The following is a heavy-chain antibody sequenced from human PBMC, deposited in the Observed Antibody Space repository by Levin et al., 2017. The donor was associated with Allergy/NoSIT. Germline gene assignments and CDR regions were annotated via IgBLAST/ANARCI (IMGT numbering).Heavy chain of an antibody. CDR1: GFTFTNSA. CDR2: ISGSDTST. V-gene: IGHV3-23*01. D-gene: IGHD1-26*01. Sequence: LSLPCAASGFTFTNSAMSWVRQAPGKGLEWVSAISGSDTSTFYADSVKGRFTISRDNSRDTLYLQMNSLRAEDTAVYYCAKARGGGREWYFDLWGRGTLVTVSS. CDR3: AKARGGGREWYFDL. J-gene: IGHJ2*01.